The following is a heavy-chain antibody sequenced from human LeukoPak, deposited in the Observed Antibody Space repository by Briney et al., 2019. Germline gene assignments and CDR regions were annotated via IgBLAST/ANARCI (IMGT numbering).Heavy chain of an antibody. V-gene: IGHV3-7*01. D-gene: IGHD4-17*01. CDR2: IKEDGSEK. CDR1: GFNFSSYW. CDR3: ARGGYGAYMG. J-gene: IGHJ4*02. Sequence: GGSLRLSCAASGFNFSSYWMSWVRQAPGKGLEWVANIKEDGSEKYYVDSVKGRFTISRDNAKNTLDLQMNSLRAEDTAVYYCARGGYGAYMGWGQGMLVTVSS.